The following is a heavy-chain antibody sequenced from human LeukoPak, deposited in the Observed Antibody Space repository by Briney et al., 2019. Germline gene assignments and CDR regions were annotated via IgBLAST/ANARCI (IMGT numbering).Heavy chain of an antibody. V-gene: IGHV3-21*01. Sequence: GGSLRLSCAASGFTFTSFSFNWVRQALGKGLEWVSSINTVATYIYYADSVRGRFTISRDNAKNSVYLQMDSLRAEDTGVYYCARLRRNGDSGGFYYYYDYWGQGTLVTVSS. CDR3: ARLRRNGDSGGFYYYYDY. D-gene: IGHD3-22*01. CDR1: GFTFTSFS. CDR2: INTVATYI. J-gene: IGHJ4*02.